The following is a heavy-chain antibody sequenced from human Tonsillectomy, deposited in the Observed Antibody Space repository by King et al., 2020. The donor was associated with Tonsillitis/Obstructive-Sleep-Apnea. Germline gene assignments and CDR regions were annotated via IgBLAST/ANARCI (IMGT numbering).Heavy chain of an antibody. V-gene: IGHV3-30*01. CDR3: ARDISSADFDY. D-gene: IGHD2/OR15-2a*01. CDR2: ISDDGSKK. J-gene: IGHJ4*02. Sequence: QLVQSGGGVVQPGRSLILSVAASGYTLSSYSMHWVRHAPGKGLDWVADISDDGSKKYYADSVKGRFTISRDNSKNTLYLQMNSLRAEDTAVYYCARDISSADFDYWGQGTLVTVSS. CDR1: GYTLSSYS.